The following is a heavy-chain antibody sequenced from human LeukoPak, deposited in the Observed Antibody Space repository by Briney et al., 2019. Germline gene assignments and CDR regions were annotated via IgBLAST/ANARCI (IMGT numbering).Heavy chain of an antibody. J-gene: IGHJ4*02. CDR1: GFTFSSYA. D-gene: IGHD4-17*01. CDR2: ISGGGDIT. CDR3: GKDMTTLTYYFDY. V-gene: IGHV3-23*01. Sequence: PGGSLRLSCAASGFTFSSYAMSWDRQAPGKGLEWVSLISGGGDITYYGDSVKGRFTISRDNSKNTLYLQMNSLRAEDTAEYFCGKDMTTLTYYFDYWGQGTLVTVSS.